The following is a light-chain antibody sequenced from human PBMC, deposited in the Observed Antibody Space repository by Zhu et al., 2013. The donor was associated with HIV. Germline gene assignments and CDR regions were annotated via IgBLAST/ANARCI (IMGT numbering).Light chain of an antibody. CDR2: EVT. Sequence: QSALTQPPSASGSPGQSVAISCTGTSSDLGGYNYVSWYQQHPGKAPKLIIYEVTKRPSGVPDRFSGSKSGNTASLTVSGLQAEDEADYYCSSNVGSNNLVFGGGTKLTVL. CDR1: SSDLGGYNY. V-gene: IGLV2-8*01. J-gene: IGLJ3*02. CDR3: SSNVGSNNLV.